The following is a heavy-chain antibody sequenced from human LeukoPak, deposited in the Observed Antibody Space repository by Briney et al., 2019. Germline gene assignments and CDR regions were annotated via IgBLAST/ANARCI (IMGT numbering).Heavy chain of an antibody. CDR1: GGSISSYY. D-gene: IGHD6-19*01. CDR2: IYYSGST. CDR3: ARRKSSGWYHSDY. V-gene: IGHV4-59*08. J-gene: IGHJ4*02. Sequence: SETLSLTCTVSGGSISSYYWSWIRQPPGKGLEWIGYIYYSGSTNYNPSLKSRVTISVDTSKNQFSLKLSSVTAADTAVYYCARRKSSGWYHSDYWGQGTLVTVSS.